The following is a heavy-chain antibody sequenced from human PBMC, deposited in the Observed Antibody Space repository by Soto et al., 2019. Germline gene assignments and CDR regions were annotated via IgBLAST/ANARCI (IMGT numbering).Heavy chain of an antibody. CDR1: GDSITKYY. J-gene: IGHJ4*02. Sequence: SETVSLTCNVSGDSITKYYWSWIRQPAGKGLEWIGRIYTSGSTNYNPSLKSRVTMSIDTSNNHFSLNLKSVTAADTAVYYCARTVGAAYYFDFWGQGALVTVSS. V-gene: IGHV4-4*07. CDR2: IYTSGST. CDR3: ARTVGAAYYFDF. D-gene: IGHD1-26*01.